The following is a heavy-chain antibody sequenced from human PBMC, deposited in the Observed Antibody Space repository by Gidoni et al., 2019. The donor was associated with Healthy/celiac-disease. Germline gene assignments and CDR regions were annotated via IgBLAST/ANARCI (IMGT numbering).Heavy chain of an antibody. D-gene: IGHD2-2*02. CDR2: IIPIFGTA. J-gene: IGHJ5*02. CDR1: GGPFSSYA. CDR3: AREIVVVPAAINWFDH. Sequence: QVQLVQSGAEVKKPGSSVKVSCKASGGPFSSYAISWVRQDPGQGLEWMGGIIPIFGTANYAQKFQGRVTITADESTSTAYMELSSLRSEDTAVYYCAREIVVVPAAINWFDHWGQGTLVTVSS. V-gene: IGHV1-69*01.